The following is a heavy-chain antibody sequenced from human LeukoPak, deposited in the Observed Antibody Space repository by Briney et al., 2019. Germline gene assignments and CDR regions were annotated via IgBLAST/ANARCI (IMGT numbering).Heavy chain of an antibody. CDR2: ISGSGGST. D-gene: IGHD3-10*01. Sequence: GGTLRLPCAASGFTFSSYGMSWVRQAPGKGLEWVSAISGSGGSTYYADSVKGRFTISRDNSKNTLYLQMNSLRAEDTAVYYCARAWVWFGENNWFDPWGQGTLVTVSS. CDR3: ARAWVWFGENNWFDP. J-gene: IGHJ5*02. CDR1: GFTFSSYG. V-gene: IGHV3-23*01.